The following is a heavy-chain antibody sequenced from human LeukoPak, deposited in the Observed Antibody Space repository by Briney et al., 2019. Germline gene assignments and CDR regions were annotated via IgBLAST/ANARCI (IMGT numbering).Heavy chain of an antibody. CDR2: IRNLVNGGTT. D-gene: IGHD3-22*01. J-gene: IGHJ3*02. CDR3: SRFYSSGWASGAFDI. Sequence: QPGRSLRLSCTASGFTFGDYAMSWVRQAPGKGLEWIGFIRNLVNGGTTEYAASVKGRVTISRDDSKSIAYLQMNSLKTEDTAVYYCSRFYSSGWASGAFDIWGQGTMVTVSS. CDR1: GFTFGDYA. V-gene: IGHV3-49*04.